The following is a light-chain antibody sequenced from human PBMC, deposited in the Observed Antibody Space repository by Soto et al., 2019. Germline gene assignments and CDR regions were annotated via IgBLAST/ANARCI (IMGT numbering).Light chain of an antibody. J-gene: IGLJ1*01. CDR1: SSDIVYYNY. CDR2: EVS. CDR3: SSYKTGSTVV. V-gene: IGLV2-14*01. Sequence: QSALTQPASVSGSPVQSITISCTGTSSDIVYYNYVSWYQQYPGKAPKLIIYEVSNRPSGVSNRFSGSKSANTASLTISGLQAEDEADYHCSSYKTGSTVVFGTGTKLTVL.